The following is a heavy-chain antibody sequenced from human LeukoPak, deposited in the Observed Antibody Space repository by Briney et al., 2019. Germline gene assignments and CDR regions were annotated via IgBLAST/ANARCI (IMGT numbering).Heavy chain of an antibody. CDR3: ASYTVTTEYYFDY. V-gene: IGHV4-4*02. Sequence: SETLSLTCAVSGGSISSSNWWSWVRQPPGKGLEWIGEIYHSGSTNYNPSLKSRDTISVDKSKNQFSLKLSSVTAADTAVYYCASYTVTTEYYFDYWGQGTLVTVSS. CDR1: GGSISSSNW. CDR2: IYHSGST. D-gene: IGHD4-17*01. J-gene: IGHJ4*02.